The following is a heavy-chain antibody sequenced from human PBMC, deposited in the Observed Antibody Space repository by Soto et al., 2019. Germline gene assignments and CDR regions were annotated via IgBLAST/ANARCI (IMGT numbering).Heavy chain of an antibody. D-gene: IGHD2-21*02. V-gene: IGHV3-23*01. CDR3: TNYVGDSGGYEYFQH. CDR2: ISGSSDA. CDR1: GITFSSYG. Sequence: EVQLLESGGGLEPPGKSLRLSCAASGITFSSYGMSWVRQAPGKGLEWVSAISGSSDAYYADSVKGRFTISRDNSRSTLYLQINSLRAEDTAVYYCTNYVGDSGGYEYFQHWGQGTLVTVSS. J-gene: IGHJ1*01.